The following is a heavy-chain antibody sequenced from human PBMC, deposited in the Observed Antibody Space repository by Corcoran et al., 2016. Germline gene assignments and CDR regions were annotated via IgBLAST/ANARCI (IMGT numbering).Heavy chain of an antibody. Sequence: QVQLVQSGAEVKKPGSSVKVSCKASGGTFSSYAISWVRQAPGQGLEWMGGIIPIFGTANYAQKFQGRVTITADESTSTAYMELSSLRSEDTAGYYCATPPGGQQLPVSWYYFDYWGQGTLVTVSS. D-gene: IGHD6-13*01. V-gene: IGHV1-69*01. CDR3: ATPPGGQQLPVSWYYFDY. CDR2: IIPIFGTA. CDR1: GGTFSSYA. J-gene: IGHJ4*02.